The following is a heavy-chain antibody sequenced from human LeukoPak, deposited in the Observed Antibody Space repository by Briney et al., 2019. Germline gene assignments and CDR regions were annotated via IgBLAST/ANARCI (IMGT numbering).Heavy chain of an antibody. CDR2: IYYSGST. CDR1: GGSISSSSYY. V-gene: IGHV4-39*01. J-gene: IGHJ4*02. Sequence: SETLSLTCTVSGGSISSSSYYWGWIRQPPGTGLEWIGSIYYSGSTYYNPSLKSRVTISVDTSKNQFSLKLSSVTAADTAVYYCAMTTWIQLIFDYWGQGTLVTVSS. CDR3: AMTTWIQLIFDY. D-gene: IGHD5-18*01.